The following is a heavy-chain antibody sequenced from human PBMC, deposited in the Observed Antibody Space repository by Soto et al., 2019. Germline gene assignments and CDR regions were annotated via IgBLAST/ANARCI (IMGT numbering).Heavy chain of an antibody. Sequence: PGGSLRLSCTASGIIFSTFAMSWVRQAPGKGLEWVSGITGSGGSIGYADSVKGRFTISRDNAKNSLYLQMNSLRAEDTALYYCAKDLGGELLSYFDYWGQGTLVTVSS. V-gene: IGHV3-9*01. J-gene: IGHJ4*02. D-gene: IGHD1-26*01. CDR2: ITGSGGSI. CDR3: AKDLGGELLSYFDY. CDR1: GIIFSTFA.